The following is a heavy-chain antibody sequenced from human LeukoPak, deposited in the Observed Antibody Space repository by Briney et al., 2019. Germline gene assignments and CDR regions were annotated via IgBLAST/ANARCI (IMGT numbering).Heavy chain of an antibody. V-gene: IGHV3-48*04. J-gene: IGHJ4*02. CDR3: AMTMVRGVIISPPFDY. CDR1: GFTFSSYA. Sequence: GGSLRLSCAASGFTFSSYAMSWVRQAPGKGLEWVSYISSSGSTIYYADSVKGRFTISRDNAKNSLYLQMNSLRAEDTAVYYCAMTMVRGVIISPPFDYWGQGTLVTVSS. CDR2: ISSSGSTI. D-gene: IGHD3-10*01.